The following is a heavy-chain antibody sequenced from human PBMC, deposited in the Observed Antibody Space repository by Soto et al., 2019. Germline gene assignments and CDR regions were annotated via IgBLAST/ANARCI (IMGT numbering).Heavy chain of an antibody. V-gene: IGHV1-3*01. J-gene: IGHJ5*02. CDR3: ARGVLVLAARDWFDP. CDR1: RFTLTNKS. CDR2: LNGGNGNT. Sequence: VPVEVSSNDLRFTLTNKSMHWVCQSPGQRLGWMGWLNGGNGNTKYSQKFQGRVTITRDTSASTAYMELSSLRSEDTAVYYCARGVLVLAARDWFDPWGQGTLVTVSS. D-gene: IGHD2-15*01.